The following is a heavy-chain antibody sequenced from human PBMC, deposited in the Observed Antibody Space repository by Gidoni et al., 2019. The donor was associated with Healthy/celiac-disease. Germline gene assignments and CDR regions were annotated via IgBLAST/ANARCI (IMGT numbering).Heavy chain of an antibody. CDR2: IGSAGDT. D-gene: IGHD4-4*01. Sequence: EVQLVETGGGLVQPGASLRSPCAASGFTFSCYDMHWVRQATGKGLEWVSSIGSAGDTYYPGSVKGRFTISRENAKNSVYLQMNSLRAGDTAVYYCARAPGYSHSSYYYDYYMDVWGKGTTVTVSS. J-gene: IGHJ6*03. V-gene: IGHV3-13*01. CDR1: GFTFSCYD. CDR3: ARAPGYSHSSYYYDYYMDV.